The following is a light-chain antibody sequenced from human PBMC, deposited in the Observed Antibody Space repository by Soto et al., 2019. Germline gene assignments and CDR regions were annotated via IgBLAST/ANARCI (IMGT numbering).Light chain of an antibody. CDR2: GTS. CDR1: QGIRNN. Sequence: DIQITQSPSSLFASVVDRVSITCRASQGIRNNLGWYQQRPGKAPKRLIYGTSNLQTGVPSRFSGSGYGTDFTLTISSLQPEDFATYYCLQHETYPRTFGQGTKVDIK. J-gene: IGKJ1*01. V-gene: IGKV1-17*01. CDR3: LQHETYPRT.